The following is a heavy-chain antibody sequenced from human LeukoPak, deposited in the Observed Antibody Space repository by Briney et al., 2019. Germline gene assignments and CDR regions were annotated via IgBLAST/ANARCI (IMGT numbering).Heavy chain of an antibody. J-gene: IGHJ5*02. CDR3: ARAEEAYSGGWFTSSWFDP. CDR1: SGSISRYY. V-gene: IGHV4-59*01. Sequence: PSQTLSLTCTVSSGSISRYYWNWIRQPPGKGLEWIGFIYYSGVTNYNPSLKSRVTISLDTSKNQFSLKLSSATAADTAVYYCARAEEAYSGGWFTSSWFDPWGQGTLVTVSS. D-gene: IGHD6-19*01. CDR2: IYYSGVT.